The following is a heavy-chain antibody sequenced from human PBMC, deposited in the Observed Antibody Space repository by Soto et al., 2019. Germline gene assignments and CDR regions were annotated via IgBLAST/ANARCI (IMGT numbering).Heavy chain of an antibody. D-gene: IGHD2-15*01. CDR1: GGTFSSYA. J-gene: IGHJ4*02. V-gene: IGHV1-69*05. Sequence: QVQLVQSGAEVKKPGSSVKVSCKASGGTFSSYAISWVRQAPGQGLEWMGGIIPIFGTANYAQKFQGRVTSTSEESTRTAYMELSSLRSEDTAGYYCAIDCSCGSCYDYWGQGTLVTVSS. CDR3: AIDCSCGSCYDY. CDR2: IIPIFGTA.